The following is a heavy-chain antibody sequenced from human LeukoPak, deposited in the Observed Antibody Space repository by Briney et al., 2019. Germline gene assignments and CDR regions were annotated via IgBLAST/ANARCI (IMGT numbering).Heavy chain of an antibody. V-gene: IGHV3-21*01. J-gene: IGHJ4*02. CDR3: ARDQSSSSSDFDY. CDR1: GFPFSTND. CDR2: ISSSSSYI. D-gene: IGHD6-6*01. Sequence: GGSLRLSCAASGFPFSTNDMTWVRQAPGKGLEWVSSISSSSSYIYYADSVKGRFTISRDNAKNSLYLQMNSLRAEDTAVYYCARDQSSSSSDFDYWGQGTLVTVSS.